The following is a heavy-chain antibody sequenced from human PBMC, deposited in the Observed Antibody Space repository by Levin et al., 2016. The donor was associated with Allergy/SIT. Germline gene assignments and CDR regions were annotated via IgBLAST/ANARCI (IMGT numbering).Heavy chain of an antibody. CDR3: ARTHGVQWNWLNWFDP. J-gene: IGHJ5*02. V-gene: IGHV3-23*01. CDR2: IISGVGP. D-gene: IGHD1-7*01. Sequence: WIRQPPGKGLEWVSSIISGVGPYYVDSVRGRFTISRDDSKNTLYLQMNSLRAEDTAIYYCARTHGVQWNWLNWFDPWGQGTLVTVSS.